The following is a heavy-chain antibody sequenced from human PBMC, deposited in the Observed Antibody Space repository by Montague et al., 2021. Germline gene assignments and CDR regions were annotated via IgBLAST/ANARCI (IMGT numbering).Heavy chain of an antibody. D-gene: IGHD3-10*01. V-gene: IGHV3-74*01. CDR1: GFTFSSYW. Sequence: SLRLSFAASGFTFSSYWMHWVRQAPGKGLVWVSRISADGSSTTYADSVKGRFTTSRDNAKNMLYLQMNSLRAEDTAVYYCTFYKFRETPRGFDYWGQGTLVTASA. CDR3: TFYKFRETPRGFDY. CDR2: ISADGSST. J-gene: IGHJ4*02.